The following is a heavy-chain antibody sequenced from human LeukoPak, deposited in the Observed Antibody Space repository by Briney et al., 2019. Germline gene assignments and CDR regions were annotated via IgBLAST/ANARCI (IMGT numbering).Heavy chain of an antibody. D-gene: IGHD5-24*01. Sequence: PGGPLRLSCAASGFTVSTNYMNWVRQSPGKGLEWVSIIYSGGTTYYADSVKGRFTISRDKSKNTVFLQMNSLRAEDTAVYYCARVEVAPWFFALWGRGTLVTVSS. CDR1: GFTVSTNY. CDR3: ARVEVAPWFFAL. V-gene: IGHV3-66*01. J-gene: IGHJ2*01. CDR2: IYSGGTT.